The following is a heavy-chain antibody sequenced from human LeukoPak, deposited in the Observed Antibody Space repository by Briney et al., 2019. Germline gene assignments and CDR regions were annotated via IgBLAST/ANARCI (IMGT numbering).Heavy chain of an antibody. Sequence: ASVKVSCMASGYTFTSYGISWVRQAPGQGLEWMGWISAYNGNTNYAQKLQGRVTMTTDTSTSTAYMELRSLRSDDTAVYYCARVGPSLEGSGSYYFDYWGQGTLVTVSS. CDR1: GYTFTSYG. CDR3: ARVGPSLEGSGSYYFDY. D-gene: IGHD3-10*01. V-gene: IGHV1-18*01. CDR2: ISAYNGNT. J-gene: IGHJ4*02.